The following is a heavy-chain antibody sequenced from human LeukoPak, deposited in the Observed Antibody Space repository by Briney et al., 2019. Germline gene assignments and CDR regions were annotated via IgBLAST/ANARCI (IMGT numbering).Heavy chain of an antibody. V-gene: IGHV4-39*01. D-gene: IGHD3-9*01. CDR2: IYYSGST. J-gene: IGHJ4*02. CDR3: LLTGYYLYYFDY. Sequence: PSETLSLTCTASGGSISSSSYYWGWIRQPPGKGLEWIGSIYYSGSTYYNPSLKSRVTISVDTSKNQFSLKLSSVTAADTAVYYCLLTGYYLYYFDYWGQGTLVTVSS. CDR1: GGSISSSSYY.